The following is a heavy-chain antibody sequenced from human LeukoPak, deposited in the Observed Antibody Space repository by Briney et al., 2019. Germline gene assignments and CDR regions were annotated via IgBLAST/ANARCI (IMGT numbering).Heavy chain of an antibody. CDR2: INPNSGGT. Sequence: ASVKVSCKASGYTFTGYYIHWVRQAPGQGLEWMGWINPNSGGTNYAEKFQGRVTMTRDTSINTAYMEVSRLRSDDTAVYYCAPAGTGAFNSWGQGTMVTVSS. V-gene: IGHV1-2*02. D-gene: IGHD2-2*01. CDR1: GYTFTGYY. CDR3: APAGTGAFNS. J-gene: IGHJ3*02.